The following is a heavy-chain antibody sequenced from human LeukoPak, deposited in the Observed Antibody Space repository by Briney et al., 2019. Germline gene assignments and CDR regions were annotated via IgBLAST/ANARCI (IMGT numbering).Heavy chain of an antibody. CDR2: IYYSGGT. J-gene: IGHJ3*02. V-gene: IGHV4-4*02. D-gene: IGHD3-22*01. CDR3: ARAGAKYYSDSSGYYSTALDI. CDR1: GASISNTAW. Sequence: SGTLSLTCAVSGASISNTAWWSWVRPPPGKGLEWIGYIYYSGGTNYNPPLKSRFTITVDNSKNQSSLKLRSVTAADTAVYYCARAGAKYYSDSSGYYSTALDIWGQGKMVTVSS.